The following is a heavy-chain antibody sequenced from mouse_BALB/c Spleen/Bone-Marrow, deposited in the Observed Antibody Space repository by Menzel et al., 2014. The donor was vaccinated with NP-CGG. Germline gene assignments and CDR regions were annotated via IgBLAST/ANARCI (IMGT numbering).Heavy chain of an antibody. CDR2: INPSTGYT. V-gene: IGHV1-7*01. J-gene: IGHJ4*01. CDR3: ARSWGAMDY. CDR1: GYTFPNYW. Sequence: QVQLQQSGAELAKPGASVKMSCRASGYTFPNYWMHWVKQRPGQGLEWIGYINPSTGYTDYNQKSKDKATLTADKSSSTAYMQLSSLTSEDSAVYYCARSWGAMDYWGQGTSVTVSS.